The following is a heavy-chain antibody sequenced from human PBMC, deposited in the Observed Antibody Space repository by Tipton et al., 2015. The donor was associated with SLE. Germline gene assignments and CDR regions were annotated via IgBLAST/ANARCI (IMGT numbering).Heavy chain of an antibody. CDR2: INPNSGVT. D-gene: IGHD2/OR15-2a*01. J-gene: IGHJ3*02. CDR3: ARELSATFLQGLRCFDI. CDR1: GYTFAGYY. V-gene: IGHV1-2*06. Sequence: QVQLVQSGPEVKKPGASVKVSCKASGYTFAGYYMHWVRQAPGRGLEWVGRINPNSGVTNYAQHLQGRVTMTSDTSISTAYMEVSSLRSDDTAMYYCARELSATFLQGLRCFDIWGQGSLVTVSS.